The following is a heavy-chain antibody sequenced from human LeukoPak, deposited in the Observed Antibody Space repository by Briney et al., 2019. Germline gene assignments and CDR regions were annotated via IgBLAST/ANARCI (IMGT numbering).Heavy chain of an antibody. V-gene: IGHV4-39*07. Sequence: PSETLPLTCTVSGGSISSSSYYWGWIRQPPGKGLEWIGSIYYSGSTYYNPSLKSRVTISVDTSKNQFSLKLSSVTAADTAVYYCARDAPNGPKYTWGQGTLVTVSS. CDR1: GGSISSSSYY. D-gene: IGHD2-8*01. J-gene: IGHJ4*02. CDR3: ARDAPNGPKYT. CDR2: IYYSGST.